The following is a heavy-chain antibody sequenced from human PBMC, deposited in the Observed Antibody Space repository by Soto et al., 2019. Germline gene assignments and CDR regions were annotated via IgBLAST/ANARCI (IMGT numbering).Heavy chain of an antibody. CDR2: IYYSGST. Sequence: SETLSLTCTVSGGSISSYYWSWIRQPPGKGLEWIGYIYYSGSTNYNPSLKSRVTISVDTSKNQFSLKLSSVTAADTAVYYCARVGSSDWAREYYFDYWRQGTLVTVSS. CDR3: ARVGSSDWAREYYFDY. V-gene: IGHV4-59*01. J-gene: IGHJ4*02. CDR1: GGSISSYY. D-gene: IGHD6-19*01.